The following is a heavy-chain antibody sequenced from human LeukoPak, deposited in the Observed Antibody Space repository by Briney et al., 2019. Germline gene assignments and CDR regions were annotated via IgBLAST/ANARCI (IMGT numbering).Heavy chain of an antibody. V-gene: IGHV1-2*06. J-gene: IGHJ4*02. CDR1: GYTFTGYY. CDR3: ARGGLRTPDDY. Sequence: ASVKVSCKASGYTFTGYYMHWVRQAPGQGLEWMGRINPNSGGTNYAQKLQGRVTMTTDTSTSTAYMELRSLRSDDTAVYYCARGGLRTPDDYWGQGTLVTVSS. D-gene: IGHD4-17*01. CDR2: INPNSGGT.